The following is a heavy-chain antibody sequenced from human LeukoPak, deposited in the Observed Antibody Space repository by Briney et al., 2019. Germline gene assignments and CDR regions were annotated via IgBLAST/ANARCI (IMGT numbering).Heavy chain of an antibody. V-gene: IGHV3-30*02. CDR1: GFTFSSYG. CDR2: IRYDGSNK. D-gene: IGHD6-6*01. Sequence: GGSLRLSCAASGFTFSSYGMHWVRQAPGKGLEWVAFIRYDGSNKYYADSVKGRFTISRDNSKNTLYLQMNSLRAEDTAVYYCAKGVSSSSNYFDYWGQGTLVTVSS. J-gene: IGHJ4*02. CDR3: AKGVSSSSNYFDY.